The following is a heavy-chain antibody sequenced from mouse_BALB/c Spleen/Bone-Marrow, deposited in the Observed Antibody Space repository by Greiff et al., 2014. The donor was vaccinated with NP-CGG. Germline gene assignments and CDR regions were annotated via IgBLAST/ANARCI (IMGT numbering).Heavy chain of an antibody. V-gene: IGHV1-14*01. CDR3: AREGVDYFDY. CDR1: GYTFTSYV. CDR2: INPYNDAT. Sequence: VQLKQSGPELVKPGASVKMSCKASGYTFTSYVIHWVKQKPGQGLEWIGYINPYNDATKFNERFKGKATPTSDKSSSTAYMVLSSLTSEDSAVYYCAREGVDYFDYWGQGTTLTVSS. J-gene: IGHJ2*01.